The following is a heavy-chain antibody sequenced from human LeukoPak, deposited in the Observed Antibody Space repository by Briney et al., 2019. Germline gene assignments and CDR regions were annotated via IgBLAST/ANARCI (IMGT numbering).Heavy chain of an antibody. CDR2: IYYSGST. D-gene: IGHD2-15*01. V-gene: IGHV4-59*01. CDR3: ARDVPYCSGGSCFGAFGY. Sequence: SETLSLTCTVSGGSISSYYWSWIRQPPGKGLEWIGYIYYSGSTNYNPSLKSRVTISVDTSKNQFSLKLSSVTAADTAVYYCARDVPYCSGGSCFGAFGYWGQGTLVTVSS. CDR1: GGSISSYY. J-gene: IGHJ4*02.